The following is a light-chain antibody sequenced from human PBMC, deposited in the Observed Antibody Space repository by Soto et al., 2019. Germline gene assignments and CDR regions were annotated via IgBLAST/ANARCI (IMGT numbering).Light chain of an antibody. CDR3: ISYTSDSSYV. J-gene: IGLJ1*01. CDR2: DVY. Sequence: QSVLTQPASVSGSPGQSITISCTGTSSDVGGYDYVSWYQQHPGRAPKLMIYDVYHRPSGVSNRFSGSKSGNTASLTISGLQAEDEADYYCISYTSDSSYVFGTGTKVTVL. V-gene: IGLV2-14*03. CDR1: SSDVGGYDY.